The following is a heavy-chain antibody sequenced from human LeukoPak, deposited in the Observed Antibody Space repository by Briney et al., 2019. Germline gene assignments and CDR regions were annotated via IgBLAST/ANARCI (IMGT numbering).Heavy chain of an antibody. CDR2: IDWDDDK. CDR3: ARLYWGTYRYVFDY. V-gene: IGHV2-70*11. D-gene: IGHD3-16*02. CDR1: GFSLSTSGIC. Sequence: ESGPTLVKPTQTLTLTCIFSGFSLSTSGICVNWIRQSPGKALEWLARIDWDDDKHYSTSLKTRLTISKDTSKNQVVLTMTNMDPVDTATYYCARLYWGTYRYVFDYWGQGALVTVSS. J-gene: IGHJ4*02.